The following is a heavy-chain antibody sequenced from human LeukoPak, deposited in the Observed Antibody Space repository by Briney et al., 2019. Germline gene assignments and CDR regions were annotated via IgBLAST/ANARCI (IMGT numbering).Heavy chain of an antibody. Sequence: WDTVSLTCTVWGHSLSSYYWLWVRQPAGRGREWIGRIYASGNTNYNPSLKGRVAMSLDTSKNQFSLNLSSVTAADTAVYYCARGRGSSRYYFDCWGQGTLVTVSS. V-gene: IGHV4-4*07. CDR3: ARGRGSSRYYFDC. CDR2: IYASGNT. D-gene: IGHD6-13*01. CDR1: GHSLSSYY. J-gene: IGHJ4*02.